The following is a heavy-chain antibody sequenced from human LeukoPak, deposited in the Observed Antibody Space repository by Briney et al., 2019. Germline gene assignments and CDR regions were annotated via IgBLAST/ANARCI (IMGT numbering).Heavy chain of an antibody. Sequence: PGGSLRLSCAASGFTFSSYSMNWVRQAPGKGLEWVSGINWNGGSTGYADSVKGRFTISRDNAKNSLYLQMNSLRAEDTALYYCAKDIAMVRGASPVFDIWGQGTMVTVSS. D-gene: IGHD3-10*01. J-gene: IGHJ3*02. CDR3: AKDIAMVRGASPVFDI. V-gene: IGHV3-20*04. CDR2: INWNGGST. CDR1: GFTFSSYS.